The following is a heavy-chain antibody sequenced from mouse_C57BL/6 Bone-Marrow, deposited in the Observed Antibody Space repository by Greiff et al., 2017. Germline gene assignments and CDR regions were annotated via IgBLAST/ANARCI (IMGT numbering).Heavy chain of an antibody. J-gene: IGHJ3*01. V-gene: IGHV1-64*01. CDR1: GYTFTSYW. D-gene: IGHD4-1*01. CDR3: ARYPSNWDGFAY. Sequence: VQLQQSGAELVKPGASVKLSCKASGYTFTSYWMHWVKQRPGQGLEWIGMIHPNSGSTNYNEKFKSKATLTVDKSSSTAYMQLSSLTSEDSAVYYCARYPSNWDGFAYWGQGTLVTVSA. CDR2: IHPNSGST.